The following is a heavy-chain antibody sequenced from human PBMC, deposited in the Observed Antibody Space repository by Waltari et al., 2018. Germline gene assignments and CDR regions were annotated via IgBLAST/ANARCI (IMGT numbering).Heavy chain of an antibody. D-gene: IGHD2-2*01. CDR1: GDTFSSYF. CDR2: SNPRDGGT. V-gene: IGHV1-46*03. Sequence: QVQLVQSGAEVKKPGASVKVSCRTSGDTFSSYFIFWVRQAPGQGLEWMGISNPRDGGTNYPQKFQDRVNMTRDTATSTVYMELRSLRSEDTAVYYCTREKVDYYNGMDVWGQGTTVTVSS. CDR3: TREKVDYYNGMDV. J-gene: IGHJ6*02.